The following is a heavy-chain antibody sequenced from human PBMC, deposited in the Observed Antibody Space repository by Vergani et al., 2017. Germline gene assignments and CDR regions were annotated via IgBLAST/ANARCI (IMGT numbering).Heavy chain of an antibody. V-gene: IGHV3-23*01. CDR1: GFTFSNYA. Sequence: EVQLLESGGGLVQPGGSLRLSCAASGFTFSNYAMSWVRQAPGKGLEWVSTLSGSGGSTYYADSVKGRFTISRDNSKNTLYLQMNSLRAEDTAVYYCAREAYGGSYFGLDDWGQGTLVTVSS. CDR2: LSGSGGST. J-gene: IGHJ4*02. D-gene: IGHD1-26*01. CDR3: AREAYGGSYFGLDD.